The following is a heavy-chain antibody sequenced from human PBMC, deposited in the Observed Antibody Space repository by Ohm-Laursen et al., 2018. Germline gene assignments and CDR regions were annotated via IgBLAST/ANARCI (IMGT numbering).Heavy chain of an antibody. D-gene: IGHD4-17*01. V-gene: IGHV4-59*01. CDR1: GDSISTSY. J-gene: IGHJ3*02. CDR3: AAYGDYAPRAFDI. CDR2: IFDSGRT. Sequence: SETLSLTCAVTGDSISTSYWSWIRQPPGKGLEWIGYIFDSGRTNYNPALKSRVTISVNTSKKQFSLDMNSLTAADTAVYYCAAYGDYAPRAFDIWGQGTMVTVSS.